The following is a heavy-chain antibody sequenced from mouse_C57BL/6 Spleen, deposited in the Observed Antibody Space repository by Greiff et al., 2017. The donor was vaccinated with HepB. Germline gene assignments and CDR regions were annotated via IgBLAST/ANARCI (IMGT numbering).Heavy chain of an antibody. CDR3: AAYYGYDGWYFDV. Sequence: VQRVESGPGLVAPSQSLSITCTVSGFSLTSYGVSWVRQPPGKGLEWLGVIWGDGSTNYHSALISRLSISKDNSKSQVFLKLNRLQTDDTATYYCAAYYGYDGWYFDVWGTGTTVTVSS. CDR1: GFSLTSYG. CDR2: IWGDGST. J-gene: IGHJ1*03. D-gene: IGHD2-9*01. V-gene: IGHV2-3*01.